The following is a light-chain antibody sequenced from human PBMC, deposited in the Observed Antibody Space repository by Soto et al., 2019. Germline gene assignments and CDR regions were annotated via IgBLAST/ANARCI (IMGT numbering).Light chain of an antibody. V-gene: IGKV3-11*01. Sequence: EIVLTQSPATLSLSPVEIATLSCRASQSVSSYLAWYQQKPGQAPRLLIYDASTRATGIPARFSGSGSGTDFTLTISSLEPEDFAVYYCQQRSDWPPTFGQGTKVDIK. CDR2: DAS. CDR1: QSVSSY. CDR3: QQRSDWPPT. J-gene: IGKJ1*01.